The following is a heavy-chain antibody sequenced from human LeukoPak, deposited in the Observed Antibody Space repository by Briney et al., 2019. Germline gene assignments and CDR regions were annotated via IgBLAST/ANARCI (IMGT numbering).Heavy chain of an antibody. D-gene: IGHD1-26*01. CDR3: ARRSGSNTYHFDY. J-gene: IGHJ4*02. Sequence: GGSLRLSCAASGFTFSSYGMHWVRQAPGKGLEWVSGINGSGGRTYYADSVKGRLTISRDNSKSTLYLQMNSLRAEDTGVYYCARRSGSNTYHFDYWGQGTLVTVSS. CDR2: INGSGGRT. CDR1: GFTFSSYG. V-gene: IGHV3-23*01.